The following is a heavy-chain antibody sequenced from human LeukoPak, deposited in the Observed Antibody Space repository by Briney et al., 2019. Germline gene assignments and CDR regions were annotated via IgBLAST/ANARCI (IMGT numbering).Heavy chain of an antibody. V-gene: IGHV4-34*01. CDR2: INHNGST. CDR1: GGSFSGYY. CDR3: ARDSSGYYGARWFDP. Sequence: SETLSLTCAVYGGSFSGYYWSWIRQPPGKGLEWIGEINHNGSTNYNPSLKSRVTISVDTSKNQFSLKLSSVTAADTAVYYCARDSSGYYGARWFDPWGQGTLVTVSS. J-gene: IGHJ5*02. D-gene: IGHD3-22*01.